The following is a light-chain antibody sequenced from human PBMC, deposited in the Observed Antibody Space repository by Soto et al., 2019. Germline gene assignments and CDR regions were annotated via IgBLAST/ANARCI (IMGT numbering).Light chain of an antibody. CDR3: QHNYSYPRT. CDR2: AAS. Sequence: AIRMTQSPSSLSASTGDRVTITCRASQGISSYLAWYQQKPGKAPKLLIYAASTLQSGVPSRFSGSGSGTDFTLTISCLQSENFATYYGQHNYSYPRTFGKGTKGEIK. J-gene: IGKJ1*01. V-gene: IGKV1-8*01. CDR1: QGISSY.